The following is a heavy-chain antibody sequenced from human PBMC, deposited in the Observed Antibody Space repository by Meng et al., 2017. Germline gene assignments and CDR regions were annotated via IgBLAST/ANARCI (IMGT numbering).Heavy chain of an antibody. CDR2: ITKDGSRK. V-gene: IGHV3-30*03. CDR1: GLICNNYG. CDR3: ARDFDY. Sequence: QLKMVGASVDGVSHGTSLTLSCAASGLICNNYGKDLVRKAPGKGVEGVACITKDGSRKDYIGSVRARFTISRENSKDTLYLEMNSLRSEDTALYYCARDFDYWGQGTLVTVSS. J-gene: IGHJ4*02.